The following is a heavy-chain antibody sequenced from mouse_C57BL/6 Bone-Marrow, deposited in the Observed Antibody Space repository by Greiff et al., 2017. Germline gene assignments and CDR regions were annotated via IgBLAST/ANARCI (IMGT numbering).Heavy chain of an antibody. D-gene: IGHD1-1*01. Sequence: EVQLKQSGGDLVKPGGSLKLSCAASGFTFSSYGMSWVRQTPDKRLEWVATISSGGSYTYYPDSVQGRFTISRDNAKNTLYLQMSSLKSEDTAMYYCARQGYYYGSDWYFDVWGTGTTVTVSS. CDR2: ISSGGSYT. J-gene: IGHJ1*03. CDR1: GFTFSSYG. V-gene: IGHV5-6*01. CDR3: ARQGYYYGSDWYFDV.